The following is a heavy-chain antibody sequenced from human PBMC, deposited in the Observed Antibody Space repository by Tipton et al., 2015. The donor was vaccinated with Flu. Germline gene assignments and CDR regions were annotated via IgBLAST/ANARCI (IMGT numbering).Heavy chain of an antibody. CDR1: DGSISSYY. D-gene: IGHD3-10*01. V-gene: IGHV4-59*01. Sequence: TLSLTCTVSDGSISSYYWSWIRQPPGKGLEWIGYIYYSGSTNYNPSLKSRVTISVDTSKNQFSLKLSSVTAADTAVYYCATYGSGSYSNYWGQGTLVTVSS. J-gene: IGHJ4*02. CDR3: ATYGSGSYSNY. CDR2: IYYSGST.